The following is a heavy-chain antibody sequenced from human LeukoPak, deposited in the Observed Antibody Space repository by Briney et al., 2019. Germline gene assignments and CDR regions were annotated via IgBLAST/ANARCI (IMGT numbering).Heavy chain of an antibody. V-gene: IGHV3-11*04. D-gene: IGHD2-21*02. J-gene: IGHJ3*02. CDR2: ISSSGSTI. CDR3: ARFPCGGDCSRDVAFDI. Sequence: GGSLRLSCAASGFTFSDYYMSWIRQAPGKGPEWVSYISSSGSTIYYADSVKGRFTISRDNAKNSLYLQMNSLRAEDTAVYYCARFPCGGDCSRDVAFDIWGQGTMVTVSS. CDR1: GFTFSDYY.